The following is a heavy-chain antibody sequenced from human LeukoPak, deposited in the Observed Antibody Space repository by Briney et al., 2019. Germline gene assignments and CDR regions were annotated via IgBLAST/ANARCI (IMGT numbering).Heavy chain of an antibody. Sequence: SETLSLTCAVYGGSFSGYYWSWIRQPPGKGLEWIGEINHSGSTNYNPSLKSRVTISVDTSKNQFSLKLSSVTAADTAVYYCARDRELGYWGQGTLVTVSS. V-gene: IGHV4-34*01. J-gene: IGHJ4*02. D-gene: IGHD3-10*01. CDR3: ARDRELGY. CDR1: GGSFSGYY. CDR2: INHSGST.